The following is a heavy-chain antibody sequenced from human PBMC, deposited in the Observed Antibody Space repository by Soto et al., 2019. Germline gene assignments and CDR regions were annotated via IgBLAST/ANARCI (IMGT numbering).Heavy chain of an antibody. CDR2: IYPGDSDT. V-gene: IGHV5-51*01. CDR3: GSIRYDSGGYTFDY. D-gene: IGHD3-22*01. Sequence: GGSLKMSCKDPGYSFIIHWIGWVRQMPGKGLEWMGMIYPGDSDTTYSPSFQGQVTISADKSISTAYLQWSSLKASDAAIYYCGSIRYDSGGYTFDYWGQGTLVTAPQ. J-gene: IGHJ4*02. CDR1: GYSFIIHW.